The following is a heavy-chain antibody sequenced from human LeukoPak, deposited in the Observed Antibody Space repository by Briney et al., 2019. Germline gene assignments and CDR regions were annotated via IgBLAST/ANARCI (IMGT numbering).Heavy chain of an antibody. Sequence: ASVKVSCKASGYTFTGYYMHWVRQAPGQGLEWMGWINPNSGGTNYAQKFQGRVTMTRDTSISTAYMELSRLRSDDTAVYYCARVMDSYYDSSGSDHWGQGTLVTVSS. CDR1: GYTFTGYY. J-gene: IGHJ4*02. D-gene: IGHD3-22*01. CDR3: ARVMDSYYDSSGSDH. CDR2: INPNSGGT. V-gene: IGHV1-2*02.